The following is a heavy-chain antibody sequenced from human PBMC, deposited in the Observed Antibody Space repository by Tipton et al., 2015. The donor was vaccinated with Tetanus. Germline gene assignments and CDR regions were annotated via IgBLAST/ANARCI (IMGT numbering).Heavy chain of an antibody. CDR3: ARDRGDYIYYGMDV. CDR1: GYTFTGYY. D-gene: IGHD3-22*01. V-gene: IGHV1-2*02. CDR2: NDPNSGDP. J-gene: IGHJ6*02. Sequence: QVQLVQSGAELKKPGASVKVSCTASGYTFTGYYMYWERQAPGHGLEWVGWNDPNSGDPIYAQNFQGRVTMTRATSISTVFMELSRLISDDAAVYYCARDRGDYIYYGMDVWGPGTTVTVSS.